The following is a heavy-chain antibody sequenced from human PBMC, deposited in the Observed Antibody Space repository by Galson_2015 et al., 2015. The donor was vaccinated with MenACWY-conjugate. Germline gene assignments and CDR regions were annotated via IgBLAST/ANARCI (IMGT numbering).Heavy chain of an antibody. Sequence: SLRLSCAASGFSFRSNAMSWDRQAPGKGLEWVSAISASGGSTYYPDYAKGRFTISRDNSKNTLFLEMNGLRGEDTALYYCVKERGSLSHNYYFYFMDVWGKGTTVTVS. CDR3: VKERGSLSHNYYFYFMDV. CDR1: GFSFRSNA. J-gene: IGHJ6*03. CDR2: ISASGGST. V-gene: IGHV3-23*01. D-gene: IGHD6-6*01.